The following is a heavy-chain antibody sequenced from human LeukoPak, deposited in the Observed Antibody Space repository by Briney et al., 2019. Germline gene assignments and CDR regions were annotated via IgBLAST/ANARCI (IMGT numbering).Heavy chain of an antibody. Sequence: PGRSLRVSCAASGFTFNIYALHWVRQAPGKGLEWVARISYDGSNKYYADSVKGRFTISRDNSKNTLYLQMNSLRPEDTAMYYCARDTYDSIHGMDVWGQGTTVTVSS. CDR1: GFTFNIYA. D-gene: IGHD3-22*01. CDR2: ISYDGSNK. CDR3: ARDTYDSIHGMDV. J-gene: IGHJ6*02. V-gene: IGHV3-30*04.